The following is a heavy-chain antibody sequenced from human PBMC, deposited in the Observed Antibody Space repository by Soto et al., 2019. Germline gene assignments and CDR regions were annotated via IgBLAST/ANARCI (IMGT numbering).Heavy chain of an antibody. Sequence: ASVKVSCKASGYTFTSYGISWVRQAPGQGLEWMGWISAYNGNTNYAQKLQGRVTMTTDTSTSTAYMELRSLRSDDTAVYYCARRSTGYCSGGSCCLYDYWGQGTLVTVSS. CDR1: GYTFTSYG. V-gene: IGHV1-18*01. J-gene: IGHJ4*02. CDR3: ARRSTGYCSGGSCCLYDY. CDR2: ISAYNGNT. D-gene: IGHD2-15*01.